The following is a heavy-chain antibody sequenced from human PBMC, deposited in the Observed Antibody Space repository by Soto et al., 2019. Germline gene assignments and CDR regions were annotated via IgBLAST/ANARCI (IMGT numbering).Heavy chain of an antibody. Sequence: SETLSLTCAVSGGSISSGGYCWSWIRQPPGKGLEWIGHIYPSGNTYYNPSLRSRVTISVDRSKNQFSLRLGSVTAADTAVYYCARAEYSTSSNWFDPWGQGTLVTVSS. V-gene: IGHV4-30-2*01. CDR1: GGSISSGGYC. CDR3: ARAEYSTSSNWFDP. CDR2: IYPSGNT. J-gene: IGHJ5*02. D-gene: IGHD6-6*01.